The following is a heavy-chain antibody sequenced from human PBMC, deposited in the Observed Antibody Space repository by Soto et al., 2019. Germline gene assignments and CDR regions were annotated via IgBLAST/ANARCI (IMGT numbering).Heavy chain of an antibody. J-gene: IGHJ6*02. CDR3: AREHYDFPIPYYYGMDV. CDR1: GFSFTRYG. CDR2: ISSSGSTI. V-gene: IGHV3-48*04. Sequence: GGSLRLSCAASGFSFTRYGFHWVRQAPGKGLEWVSYISSSGSTIYYADSVKGRFTISRDNAKNSLYLQMNSLRAEDTAVYYCAREHYDFPIPYYYGMDVWGQGTTVTVSS. D-gene: IGHD3-3*01.